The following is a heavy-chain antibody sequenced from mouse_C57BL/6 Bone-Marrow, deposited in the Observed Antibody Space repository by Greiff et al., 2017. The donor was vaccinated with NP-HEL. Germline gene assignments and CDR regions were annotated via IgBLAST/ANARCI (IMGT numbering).Heavy chain of an antibody. CDR1: GYTFTSYG. J-gene: IGHJ1*03. V-gene: IGHV1-81*01. D-gene: IGHD2-1*01. Sequence: QVQLQQSGAELARPGASVKLSCKASGYTFTSYGISWVKQRPGQGLEWIGEIYPRSCNTYYNEKFKGKATLTADKSSSTAYMELGSLRSEDSAVYGCEIYGNYWYFDVWGTGTTVTVSS. CDR3: EIYGNYWYFDV. CDR2: IYPRSCNT.